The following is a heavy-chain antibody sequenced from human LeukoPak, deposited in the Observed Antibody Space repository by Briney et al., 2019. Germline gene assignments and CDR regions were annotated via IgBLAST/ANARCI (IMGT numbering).Heavy chain of an antibody. CDR3: ARGGYCSGGSCKYYFDY. V-gene: IGHV3-21*01. J-gene: IGHJ4*02. D-gene: IGHD2-15*01. CDR1: GFTFSSYS. Sequence: PGGSLRLSCAASGFTFSSYSMNWVRQAPGKGLEWVSSISSSSYIYYADSVKGRFTISRDNAKNSLYLQMNSLRAEDTAVYYCARGGYCSGGSCKYYFDYWGQGTLVTVSS. CDR2: ISSSSYI.